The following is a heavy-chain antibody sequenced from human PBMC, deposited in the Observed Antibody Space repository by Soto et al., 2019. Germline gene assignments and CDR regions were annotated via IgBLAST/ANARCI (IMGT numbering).Heavy chain of an antibody. J-gene: IGHJ6*02. CDR2: IYYNGST. CDR1: GGSISNYY. D-gene: IGHD6-6*01. Sequence: QVQLQESGPGLVKPSETLSLTCTVSGGSISNYYWSWIRQPPGKGLEWIGYIYYNGSTNYNPSLKGRVTISVDTSKNQFSLRLYSVTAADTAVYYCARDSSSSDLYYFYGMDVWGQGTTVTVSS. V-gene: IGHV4-59*01. CDR3: ARDSSSSDLYYFYGMDV.